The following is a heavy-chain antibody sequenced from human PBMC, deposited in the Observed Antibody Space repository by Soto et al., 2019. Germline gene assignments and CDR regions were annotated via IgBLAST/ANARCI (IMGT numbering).Heavy chain of an antibody. CDR1: GFTFDTFA. CDR2: FFIGGDT. J-gene: IGHJ3*01. V-gene: IGHV3-53*01. D-gene: IGHD3-3*01. Sequence: HPWGSLRLSCAASGFTFDTFAIHWVRQTPGKGLEWVAVFFIGGDTHYAESVKGRFTISRDNSKNTLYLQMNSLRAEDTAVYYCAREPLWSGPLPLDAFDLWGQGTMVTVSS. CDR3: AREPLWSGPLPLDAFDL.